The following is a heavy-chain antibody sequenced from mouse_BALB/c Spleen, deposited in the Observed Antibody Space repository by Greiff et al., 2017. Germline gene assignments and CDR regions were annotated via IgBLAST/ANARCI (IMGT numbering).Heavy chain of an antibody. V-gene: IGHV1-20*02. Sequence: EVKLVESGPELVKPGASVKISCKASGYSFTGYFMNWVMQSHGKSLEWIGRINPYNGDTFYNQKFKGKATLTVDKSSSTAHMELRSLASEDSAVYYCARDGSGFAYWGQGTLVTVSA. CDR2: INPYNGDT. CDR1: GYSFTGYF. D-gene: IGHD1-1*01. J-gene: IGHJ3*01. CDR3: ARDGSGFAY.